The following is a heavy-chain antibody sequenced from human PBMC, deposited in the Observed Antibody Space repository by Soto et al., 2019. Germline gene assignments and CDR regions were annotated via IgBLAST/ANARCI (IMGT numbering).Heavy chain of an antibody. CDR3: AKDREDCSGGRRCYYYGMDV. CDR1: GFTFSSYG. V-gene: IGHV3-30*18. D-gene: IGHD2-15*01. Sequence: GGSLRLSCAASGFTFSSYGMHWVRQAPGKGLEWVAVISYDGSNKYYADSVKGRFTISRDNSKNTLYLQMNSLRAEDTAVYYCAKDREDCSGGRRCYYYGMDVWGQGTTVTVSS. CDR2: ISYDGSNK. J-gene: IGHJ6*02.